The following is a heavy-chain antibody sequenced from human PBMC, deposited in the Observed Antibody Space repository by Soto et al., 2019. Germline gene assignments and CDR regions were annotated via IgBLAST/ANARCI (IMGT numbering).Heavy chain of an antibody. CDR3: AKDRHYPRDYFHY. Sequence: GGSLRLSCAASGFTFSSSAISWVRQAPGKGLEWVSAVSANGQGIYYADSVRGRFTISRDNSKNTVFLHMDSLSAEDTAVYYCAKDRHYPRDYFHYWGQGTLVTVSA. V-gene: IGHV3-23*01. D-gene: IGHD3-10*01. J-gene: IGHJ4*02. CDR1: GFTFSSSA. CDR2: VSANGQGI.